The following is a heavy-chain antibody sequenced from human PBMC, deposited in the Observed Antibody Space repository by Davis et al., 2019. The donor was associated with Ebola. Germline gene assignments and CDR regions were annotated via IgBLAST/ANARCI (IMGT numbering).Heavy chain of an antibody. CDR1: GYSFTSYW. CDR3: ATSTGTTRAYYYYGMDV. Sequence: GESLKISCKGSGYSFTSYWIGWVRQMPGKGLEWMGIIYPGDSDTRHSPSFQGQVTISADKSISTAYLQWSSLKASDTAMYYCATSTGTTRAYYYYGMDVWGQGTTVTVSS. J-gene: IGHJ6*02. D-gene: IGHD1-1*01. V-gene: IGHV5-51*01. CDR2: IYPGDSDT.